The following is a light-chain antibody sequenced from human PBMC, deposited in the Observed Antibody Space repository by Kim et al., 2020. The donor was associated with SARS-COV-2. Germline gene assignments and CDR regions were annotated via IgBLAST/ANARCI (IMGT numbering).Light chain of an antibody. CDR1: QNVRSN. V-gene: IGKV3D-15*01. J-gene: IGKJ4*01. CDR2: GAS. CDR3: QHYNNLPLT. Sequence: EIVMTQSPATLSVSPGERASLSCRASQNVRSNLAWYQQKPGQAPRLLIYGASTRATGIPARFSGSGSGTEFTLTISSLQSEDFAVYHCQHYNNLPLTFGGGTKVDIK.